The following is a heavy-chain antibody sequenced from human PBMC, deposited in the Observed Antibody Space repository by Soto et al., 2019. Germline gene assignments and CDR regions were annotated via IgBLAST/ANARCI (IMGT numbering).Heavy chain of an antibody. Sequence: EVQLLESGGGLVQPGGSLRLSCAASGFTFSSYAMSLVRQAPVKGLEWVSAISGSGGSTYYADSVKGRFTISRDNSKNTLYLQMNSLRAEDTAVYYCAKERYEYSSSFGLFDPWGQGTLVTVSS. CDR2: ISGSGGST. J-gene: IGHJ5*02. D-gene: IGHD6-6*01. CDR1: GFTFSSYA. V-gene: IGHV3-23*01. CDR3: AKERYEYSSSFGLFDP.